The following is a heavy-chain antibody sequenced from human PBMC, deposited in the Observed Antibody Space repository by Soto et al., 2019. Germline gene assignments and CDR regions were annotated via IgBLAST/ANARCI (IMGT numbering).Heavy chain of an antibody. CDR1: GYCFTRYG. D-gene: IGHD3-16*01. CDR2: INAYNGNT. J-gene: IGHJ6*02. CDR3: AMVDVYVTPSPQDV. V-gene: IGHV1-18*01. Sequence: QVQLVQSGAEVKNPGASVKVSCKASGYCFTRYGIGWARQAPGQGLEWMGWINAYNGNTNYAQKLQGRLTLTTDTSTTTAYIELRSLRSNDTAIYYCAMVDVYVTPSPQDVWGQGTTVTVS.